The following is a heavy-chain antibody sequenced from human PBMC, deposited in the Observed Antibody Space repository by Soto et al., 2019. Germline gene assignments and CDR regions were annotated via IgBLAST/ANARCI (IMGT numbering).Heavy chain of an antibody. Sequence: ASVKVSCKASGYTFTSYGISWVRQAPGQGLEWMGWVSAYNGNTNYAQKLQGRVTMTTDTSTSTAYMELRSLRSDDTAVYYCARADSSGLEGEFDYWGQRTQVTVSS. CDR2: VSAYNGNT. V-gene: IGHV1-18*01. CDR1: GYTFTSYG. J-gene: IGHJ4*02. CDR3: ARADSSGLEGEFDY. D-gene: IGHD3-22*01.